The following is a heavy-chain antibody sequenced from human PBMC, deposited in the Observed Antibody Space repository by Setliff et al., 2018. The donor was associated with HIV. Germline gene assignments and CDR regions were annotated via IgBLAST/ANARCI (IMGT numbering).Heavy chain of an antibody. CDR3: ARGRKAVGGWFDP. V-gene: IGHV4-4*07. CDR1: GGSINYYY. D-gene: IGHD1-26*01. J-gene: IGHJ5*02. Sequence: SETLSLTCTVSGGSINYYYWNWIWQPAGKGLEWLGRIHSNGNTNFNPSLKSRINMSVDMSKNQVSMKLTSVTAADTALYYCARGRKAVGGWFDPWGQGIQVTVTS. CDR2: IHSNGNT.